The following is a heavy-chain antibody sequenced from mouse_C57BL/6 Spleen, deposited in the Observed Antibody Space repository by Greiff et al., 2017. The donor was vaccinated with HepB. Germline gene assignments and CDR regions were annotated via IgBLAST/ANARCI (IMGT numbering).Heavy chain of an antibody. V-gene: IGHV5-4*01. J-gene: IGHJ4*01. CDR1: GFTFSSYA. CDR3: ARDPTVVGAMDY. CDR2: ISDGGSYT. Sequence: EVQRVESGGGLVKPGGSLKLSCAASGFTFSSYAMSWVRQTPEKRLEWVATISDGGSYTYYPDNVKGRFTISRDNAKNNLYLQMSHLKSEDTAMYYCARDPTVVGAMDYWGQGTSVTVSS. D-gene: IGHD1-1*01.